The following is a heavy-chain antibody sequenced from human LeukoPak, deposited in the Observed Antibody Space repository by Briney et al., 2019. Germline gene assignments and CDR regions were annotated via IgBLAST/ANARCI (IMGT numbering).Heavy chain of an antibody. D-gene: IGHD6-13*01. CDR1: GFSLSTRGVG. Sequence: SGPTLVNPTQTLTLTCTFSGFSLSTRGVGVGWIRQPPGKALEWLALIYWDDDKRYSPSLRSRLTITKDTSKNQVVLTMTNMDPVDTATYYCAHGTSSSWYEGSVLFDYWGQGTLVTVSS. V-gene: IGHV2-5*02. CDR2: IYWDDDK. CDR3: AHGTSSSWYEGSVLFDY. J-gene: IGHJ4*02.